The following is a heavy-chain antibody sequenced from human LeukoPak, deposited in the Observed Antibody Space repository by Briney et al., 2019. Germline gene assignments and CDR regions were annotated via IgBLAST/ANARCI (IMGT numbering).Heavy chain of an antibody. Sequence: SETLSLTCTVSGDSISSYYWSWIRQPPGKGLEWIGYIYTSGGTNYIPSLKGRVTISIDTSKNQFSLRLSSVTTADSAVYYCARLTRLSTSPDRYYLDYWGQGTLVTVSS. CDR2: IYTSGGT. CDR1: GDSISSYY. V-gene: IGHV4-4*09. CDR3: ARLTRLSTSPDRYYLDY. J-gene: IGHJ4*02. D-gene: IGHD6-6*01.